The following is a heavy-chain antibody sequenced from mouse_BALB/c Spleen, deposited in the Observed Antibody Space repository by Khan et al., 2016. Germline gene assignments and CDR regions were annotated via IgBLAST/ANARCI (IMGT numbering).Heavy chain of an antibody. Sequence: VQLKESGPGLVKPSQSLYLTCTVTGYSITSGYGWNWIRQFPGTKLEWMGYISYSGSTTYNPSHKSRISITRDTSKNKFFLPLTSGTTEHSATDYCARTAMIKYGGQGTTLTVSP. CDR2: ISYSGST. J-gene: IGHJ2*01. D-gene: IGHD1-2*01. CDR3: ARTAMIKY. CDR1: GYSITSGYG. V-gene: IGHV3-2*02.